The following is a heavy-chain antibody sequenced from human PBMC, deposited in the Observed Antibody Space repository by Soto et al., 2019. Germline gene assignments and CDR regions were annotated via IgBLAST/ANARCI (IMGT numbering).Heavy chain of an antibody. CDR2: IYRDDDK. Sequence: QITLKESGPALVKPTQTLTLPCTVSGFSLMTDGVGVGWFRPPPGKALEWLALIYRDDDKRYRPSLNSRVTVTRDNNKNQVVLTMTSMDPVDTDTYYCAHTVARGAYWETFNYWGQGTLVTVSS. V-gene: IGHV2-5*02. CDR3: AHTVARGAYWETFNY. CDR1: GFSLMTDGVG. J-gene: IGHJ4*02. D-gene: IGHD1-26*01.